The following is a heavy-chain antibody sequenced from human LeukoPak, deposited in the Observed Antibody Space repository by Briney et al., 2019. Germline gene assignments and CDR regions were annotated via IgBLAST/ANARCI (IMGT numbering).Heavy chain of an antibody. CDR3: ARQYISGQWYFDY. Sequence: GGSLRLSCAASGFTFSSHALHWVRQAPGKGLEWVAVISSDGSYKYYADSVKGRFTISRDNSKNTLYLQMNSLIPEDTAVYYCARQYISGQWYFDYWGQGTLVTVSS. J-gene: IGHJ4*02. D-gene: IGHD5-18*01. CDR2: ISSDGSYK. V-gene: IGHV3-30*04. CDR1: GFTFSSHA.